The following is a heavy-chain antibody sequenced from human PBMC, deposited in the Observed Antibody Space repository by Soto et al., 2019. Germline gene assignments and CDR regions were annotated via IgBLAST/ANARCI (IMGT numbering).Heavy chain of an antibody. CDR1: GFTFSSYS. CDR2: ISSSSSTI. D-gene: IGHD2-2*01. J-gene: IGHJ4*02. V-gene: IGHV3-48*01. Sequence: EVQLVESGGGLVQPGGSLRLSCAASGFTFSSYSMNWVRQAPGKGLEWVSYISSSSSTIYYADSVKGRFTISRDNAKNSLYLQMNSLRADDTAVYYCARDFDRQPIIVVVPAGFDYWGQGTLVTVSS. CDR3: ARDFDRQPIIVVVPAGFDY.